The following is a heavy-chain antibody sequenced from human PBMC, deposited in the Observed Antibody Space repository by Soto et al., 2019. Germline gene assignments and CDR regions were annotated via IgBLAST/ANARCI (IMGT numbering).Heavy chain of an antibody. J-gene: IGHJ4*02. CDR3: ARIRDARYRSYYDYVWGSYRPPPGNYFDY. CDR1: GGSISSSSYY. Sequence: SETLSLTCTVSGGSISSSSYYWGWIRQPPGKGLEWIGSIYYSGSTYYNPSLKSRVNISVDTSKNQFYLKLSSVTATDTAVYDFARIRDARYRSYYDYVWGSYRPPPGNYFDYWGQGTLVTVSS. V-gene: IGHV4-39*01. CDR2: IYYSGST. D-gene: IGHD3-16*02.